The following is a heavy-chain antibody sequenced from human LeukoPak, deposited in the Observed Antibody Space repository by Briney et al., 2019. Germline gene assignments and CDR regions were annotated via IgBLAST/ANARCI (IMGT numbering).Heavy chain of an antibody. V-gene: IGHV3-21*01. D-gene: IGHD5-12*01. CDR2: ISSSSSYI. CDR1: GFTFSSYS. Sequence: GGSLRLSCAASGFTFSSYSMNWVHQAPGKGLEWVSSISSSSSYIYYADSVKGRFTISRDNAKNSLYLQMNSLRAEDTAVYYCARAWGSGYDLNYWGQGTLVTVSS. J-gene: IGHJ4*02. CDR3: ARAWGSGYDLNY.